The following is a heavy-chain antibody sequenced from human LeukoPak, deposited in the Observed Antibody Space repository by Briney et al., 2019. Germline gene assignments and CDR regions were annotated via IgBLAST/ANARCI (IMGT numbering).Heavy chain of an antibody. D-gene: IGHD1-26*01. J-gene: IGHJ4*02. CDR3: AKDLGRYRNNYFDY. CDR2: ISGSGGGT. CDR1: GFTFSSYA. V-gene: IGHV3-23*01. Sequence: GESLRLSCAASGFTFSSYAMSWVRQAPGKGLEWVATISGSGGGTYYADSVKGRFTISRDDSKNTLYLQMNSLRAEDTAVYYCAKDLGRYRNNYFDYWGQGTLVTVSS.